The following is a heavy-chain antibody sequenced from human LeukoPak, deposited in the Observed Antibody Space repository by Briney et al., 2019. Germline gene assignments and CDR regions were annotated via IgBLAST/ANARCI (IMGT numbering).Heavy chain of an antibody. CDR3: ARGPFWSGYPYYYYYYMDV. Sequence: ASVKVSCKASGYTFTSYAMNWVRQAPGQGLEWMGWINTNTGNPTYAQGFTGRFVFSLDTSVSTAYLQISSLKAEDTAVYYCARGPFWSGYPYYYYYYMDVWGKGTTVTASS. CDR1: GYTFTSYA. V-gene: IGHV7-4-1*02. J-gene: IGHJ6*03. CDR2: INTNTGNP. D-gene: IGHD3-3*01.